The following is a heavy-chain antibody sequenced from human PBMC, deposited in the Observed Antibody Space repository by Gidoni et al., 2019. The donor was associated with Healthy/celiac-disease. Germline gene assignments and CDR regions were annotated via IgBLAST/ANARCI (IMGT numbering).Heavy chain of an antibody. Sequence: EVQLVESGGGLVQPGGSLRLSCAASGFTFSSYWMSWVRQAPGKGLEWVANIKQDGSEKYYVDSVKGRFTISRDNAKNSLYLQMNSLRAEDTAVYYCARVYDFWSGYPYFQHWGQGTLVTVSS. J-gene: IGHJ1*01. CDR1: GFTFSSYW. CDR3: ARVYDFWSGYPYFQH. V-gene: IGHV3-7*01. CDR2: IKQDGSEK. D-gene: IGHD3-3*01.